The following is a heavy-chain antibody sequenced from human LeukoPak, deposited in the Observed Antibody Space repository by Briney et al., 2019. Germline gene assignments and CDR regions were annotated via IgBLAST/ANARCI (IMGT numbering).Heavy chain of an antibody. CDR3: ARDALDSSGYYSYFDY. D-gene: IGHD3-22*01. Sequence: SETLSLTCTVSGGSISSGGYYWSWIRQHPGKGLEWIGYIYYSGSTNYNPSLKSRVTISVDTSKNQFSLKLSSVTAADTAVYYCARDALDSSGYYSYFDYWGQGTLVTVSS. J-gene: IGHJ4*02. CDR1: GGSISSGGYY. V-gene: IGHV4-61*08. CDR2: IYYSGST.